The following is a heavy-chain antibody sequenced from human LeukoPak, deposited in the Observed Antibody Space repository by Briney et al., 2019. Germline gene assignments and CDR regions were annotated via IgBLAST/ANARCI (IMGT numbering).Heavy chain of an antibody. CDR2: IEKDGSAT. CDR1: GFTFSNYW. D-gene: IGHD1-1*01. V-gene: IGHV3-7*01. Sequence: GGSLRLSRAASGFTFSNYWMTWVRQAPGKGLEWVAKIEKDGSATYYVDSMKGRFTVSRDNAANSLYLQMSNLGVEDTAVYSCARAGVTNQLGETYWYFDLWGRGTLVTVSS. J-gene: IGHJ2*01. CDR3: ARAGVTNQLGETYWYFDL.